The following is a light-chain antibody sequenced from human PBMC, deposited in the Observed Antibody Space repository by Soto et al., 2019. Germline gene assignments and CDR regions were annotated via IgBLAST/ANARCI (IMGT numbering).Light chain of an antibody. CDR1: QSVSNNY. CDR2: GAS. Sequence: EIVLTQSPGTLSLSPGERATLSCRASQSVSNNYLAWYQQKPGQAPRLLIYGASNRATGIPDRFSGSGSGTDFTLTISRLEPEDFAVYYCHQYSALPMTFGQGTRLEI. CDR3: HQYSALPMT. V-gene: IGKV3-20*01. J-gene: IGKJ5*01.